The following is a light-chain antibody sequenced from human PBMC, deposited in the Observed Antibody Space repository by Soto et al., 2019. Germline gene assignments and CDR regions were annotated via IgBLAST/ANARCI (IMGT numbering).Light chain of an antibody. Sequence: EIVVTQAPGTLSLSPGERATLSCRASQSVSSSYLAWYQQKPGQAPRLLIYGASSRATGIPDRFSGSGSGTDFTLTISRLEPEDFAVSYCQQYGSSPRTFGQGTKV. V-gene: IGKV3-20*01. CDR3: QQYGSSPRT. CDR2: GAS. CDR1: QSVSSSY. J-gene: IGKJ1*01.